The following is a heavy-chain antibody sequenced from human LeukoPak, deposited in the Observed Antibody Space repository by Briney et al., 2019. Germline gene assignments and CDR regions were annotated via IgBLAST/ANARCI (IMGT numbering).Heavy chain of an antibody. CDR3: AREGTYYDFWSGYYTRANWFDP. CDR2: IYYSGST. D-gene: IGHD3-3*01. J-gene: IGHJ5*02. CDR1: GGSISSGGYY. V-gene: IGHV4-61*08. Sequence: PSQTLSLTCAVSGGSISSGGYYWSWIRQPPGKGLEWIGYIYYSGSTNYNPSLKSRVTISVDTSKNQFSLKLSSVTAADTAVYYCAREGTYYDFWSGYYTRANWFDPWGQGTLVTVSS.